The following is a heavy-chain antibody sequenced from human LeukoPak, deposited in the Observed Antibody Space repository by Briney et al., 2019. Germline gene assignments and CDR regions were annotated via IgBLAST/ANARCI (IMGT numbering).Heavy chain of an antibody. D-gene: IGHD5-24*01. J-gene: IGHJ4*02. CDR1: GFTFSSDG. V-gene: IGHV3-30*02. Sequence: PGGSLRLSCAASGFTFSSDGMHWVRQAPGKGLGWVAFIRHDGSKKYYADSVKGRFTTSRDNSKNTLDLQMHSLRPEDTAVYYCAKSGDGYRFDYWGQGTLVTVSS. CDR3: AKSGDGYRFDY. CDR2: IRHDGSKK.